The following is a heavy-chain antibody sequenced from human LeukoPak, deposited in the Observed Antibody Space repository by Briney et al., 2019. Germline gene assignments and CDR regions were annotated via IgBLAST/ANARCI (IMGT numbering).Heavy chain of an antibody. CDR3: ARVSVNYFDY. J-gene: IGHJ4*02. CDR2: AYYSGNT. V-gene: IGHV4-30-2*03. Sequence: SETPSLICAVSGGSISSGGYSWSWIRQPPGKGLEWVGSAYYSGNTYYNPSLKSRLTISIDSSMNQFSLRLISVTAADTAVYYCARVSVNYFDYWGQGTLVTVSS. CDR1: GGSISSGGYS. D-gene: IGHD4-17*01.